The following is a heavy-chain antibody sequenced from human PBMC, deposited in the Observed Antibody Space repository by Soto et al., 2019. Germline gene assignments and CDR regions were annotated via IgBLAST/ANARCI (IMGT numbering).Heavy chain of an antibody. CDR3: ASAKIGHYLQDF. D-gene: IGHD4-17*01. J-gene: IGHJ4*02. CDR1: GFTFSGYW. V-gene: IGHV3-74*01. CDR2: INSDGSTT. Sequence: EVQLVESGGGLVQPGGSLRLSCAVSGFTFSGYWMHWVRQAPGKGLVWVSRINSDGSTTSYADSVKGRFTISRDNAKNTLELQMDRLRAEYTAVYFCASAKIGHYLQDFWGQGTLVTVSS.